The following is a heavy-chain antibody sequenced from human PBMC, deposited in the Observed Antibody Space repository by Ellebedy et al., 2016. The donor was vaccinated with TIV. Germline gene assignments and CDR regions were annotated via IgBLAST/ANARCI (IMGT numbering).Heavy chain of an antibody. J-gene: IGHJ3*02. CDR2: ITSSGSTI. V-gene: IGHV3-11*01. CDR3: AREGGIVVVPAAHDAFDI. CDR1: GFTFSDYY. Sequence: GESLKISCAASGFTFSDYYMSWIRQAPGKGLEWVSHITSSGSTIYYADSVKGRFTISRNNAKNSLHLQMNSLRAEDTAVYYCAREGGIVVVPAAHDAFDIWGLGTMVTVSS. D-gene: IGHD2-2*01.